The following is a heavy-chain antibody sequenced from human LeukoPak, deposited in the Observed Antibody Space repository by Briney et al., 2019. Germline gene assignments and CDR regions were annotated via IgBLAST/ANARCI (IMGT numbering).Heavy chain of an antibody. J-gene: IGHJ4*02. CDR1: GFTFSSYS. CDR3: ARDRQLRYFDWLTLDY. CDR2: ISSSSSYI. V-gene: IGHV3-21*01. D-gene: IGHD3-9*01. Sequence: PGGSLRLSCAASGFTFSSYSMNWVRQAPGKGLEWVSSISSSSSYIYYADSVKGRFTISRDNAKNSLYLQMNSLGAEDTAVYYCARDRQLRYFDWLTLDYWGQGTLVTVSS.